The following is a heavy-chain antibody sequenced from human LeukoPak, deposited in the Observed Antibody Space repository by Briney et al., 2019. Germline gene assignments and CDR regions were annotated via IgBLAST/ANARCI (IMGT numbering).Heavy chain of an antibody. Sequence: ASVKVSCKASGYTFMNYYINWVRQVPGQGLEWMGWVSAYNGNTDYAQKLQGRVTMTTGTSTSTAYMELRSLRSEDTAVYYCARDIGNGYSGYGVHWGQGTLVTVSS. V-gene: IGHV1-18*01. D-gene: IGHD5-12*01. J-gene: IGHJ4*02. CDR3: ARDIGNGYSGYGVH. CDR1: GYTFMNYY. CDR2: VSAYNGNT.